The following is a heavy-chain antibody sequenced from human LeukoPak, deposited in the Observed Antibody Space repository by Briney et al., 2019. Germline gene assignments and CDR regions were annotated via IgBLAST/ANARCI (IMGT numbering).Heavy chain of an antibody. V-gene: IGHV1-8*01. D-gene: IGHD2-15*01. J-gene: IGHJ4*02. CDR2: MNPNSGNS. Sequence: ASVSVSCKASGYIFSSYDINWVGQAAGQGLEWMGWMNPNSGNSDFSQKFQGRVTMTRDTSIGTAYMELSSLRPDDTAVYYCARAGIFCTADSCYSFDFWGQGTLVAVSS. CDR3: ARAGIFCTADSCYSFDF. CDR1: GYIFSSYD.